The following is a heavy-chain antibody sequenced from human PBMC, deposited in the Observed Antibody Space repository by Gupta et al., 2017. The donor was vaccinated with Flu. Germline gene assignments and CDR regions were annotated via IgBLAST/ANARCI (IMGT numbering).Heavy chain of an antibody. CDR1: GGSFSGYY. D-gene: IGHD2-15*01. CDR3: ARGAYYCSGGSCYSGGYNWFDP. CDR2: INHSGST. J-gene: IGHJ5*02. V-gene: IGHV4-34*01. Sequence: QVQLQRWGAGLLKPSETLPLTCAVYGGSFSGYYWSWIRQPPGKGLEWIGEINHSGSTNYNPSLKSRVTISVDTSKNQFSLKLSSVTAADTAVYYCARGAYYCSGGSCYSGGYNWFDPWGQGTLVTVSS.